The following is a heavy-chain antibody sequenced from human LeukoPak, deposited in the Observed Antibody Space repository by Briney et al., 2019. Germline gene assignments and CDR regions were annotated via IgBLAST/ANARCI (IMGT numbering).Heavy chain of an antibody. Sequence: ASKTLSLTCTVSGGSISSYYWSWIRQPPGKGLEWIGYIYYSGSTNYNPSLKSRVTISVDTSKNQFSLKLSSVTAADTAVYYCARAGSGWLVDYWGQGTLVTVSS. CDR2: IYYSGST. CDR3: ARAGSGWLVDY. J-gene: IGHJ4*02. CDR1: GGSISSYY. V-gene: IGHV4-59*01. D-gene: IGHD6-19*01.